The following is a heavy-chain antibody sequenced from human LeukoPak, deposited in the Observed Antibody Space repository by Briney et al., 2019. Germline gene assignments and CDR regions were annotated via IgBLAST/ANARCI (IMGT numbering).Heavy chain of an antibody. D-gene: IGHD6-13*01. CDR2: IVGSGSST. Sequence: PGGSLSFSCAAAGFTDSSCSMYRGRQAPGKGLEWVSTIVGSGSSTTYADSVRGRFTVSRDNSKNTLFLQMNSLRAEDTAVYYCARLRRFIAAGGTPVDYWGQGTLVTVSS. CDR1: GFTDSSCS. V-gene: IGHV3-23*01. CDR3: ARLRRFIAAGGTPVDY. J-gene: IGHJ4*02.